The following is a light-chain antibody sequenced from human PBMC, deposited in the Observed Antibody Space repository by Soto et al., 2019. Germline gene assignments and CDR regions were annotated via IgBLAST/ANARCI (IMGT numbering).Light chain of an antibody. CDR1: QSVGST. J-gene: IGKJ4*01. CDR3: HHYNNWPLT. CDR2: SAS. V-gene: IGKV3-15*01. Sequence: EIVMTQSPATLSVSPGERATLSCRASQSVGSTLAWYQQKPGQAPRLLIYSASTRATGVPARFSGSGSGTEFTLTITSLQSEDFGLYYCHHYNNWPLTFGGGTKVEIK.